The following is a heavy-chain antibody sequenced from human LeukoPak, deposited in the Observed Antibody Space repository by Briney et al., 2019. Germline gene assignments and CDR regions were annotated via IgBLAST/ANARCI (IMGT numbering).Heavy chain of an antibody. D-gene: IGHD4-17*01. CDR3: ATSYRDAQTDDAFDI. Sequence: SGESLKISCKGSGYSFTSYWICWVRQMPGKGLEWMVIIYPGDSDTRYSPSFQGQVTISADKSISTAYLQWSSLKASDTAMYYCATSYRDAQTDDAFDIWGQGTMVTVSS. CDR2: IYPGDSDT. J-gene: IGHJ3*02. V-gene: IGHV5-51*01. CDR1: GYSFTSYW.